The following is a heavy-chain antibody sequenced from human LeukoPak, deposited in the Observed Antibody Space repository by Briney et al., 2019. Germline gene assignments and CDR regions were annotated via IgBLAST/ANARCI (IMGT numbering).Heavy chain of an antibody. V-gene: IGHV3-23*01. Sequence: GGSLRLSCAASGFTFSSYAMSWVRQAPGKGLEWVSAISGSGGSTYYADSVEGRFTISRDNSKNTLYLQMNSLRAEDTALYYCARIPYCGGDCYSGYYYYYMDVWGKGTTVTVSS. CDR1: GFTFSSYA. CDR2: ISGSGGST. J-gene: IGHJ6*03. D-gene: IGHD2-21*02. CDR3: ARIPYCGGDCYSGYYYYYMDV.